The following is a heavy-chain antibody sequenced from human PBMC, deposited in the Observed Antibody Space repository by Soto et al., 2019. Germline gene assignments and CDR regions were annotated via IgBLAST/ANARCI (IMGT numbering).Heavy chain of an antibody. Sequence: QVQLVESGGGVVQPGRSLRLSCAASGFTFSSYAMHWVRQAPGKGLEWVAVISYDGSNKYYADSVKGRFTISRDNSKNTRYLQMNSLRAEDTAVYYCARDRIAAVTSLDYYYYGMDVWGQGTTVTVSS. CDR2: ISYDGSNK. CDR1: GFTFSSYA. J-gene: IGHJ6*02. D-gene: IGHD6-13*01. V-gene: IGHV3-30-3*01. CDR3: ARDRIAAVTSLDYYYYGMDV.